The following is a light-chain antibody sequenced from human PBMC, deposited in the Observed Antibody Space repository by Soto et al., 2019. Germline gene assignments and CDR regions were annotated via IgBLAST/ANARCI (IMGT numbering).Light chain of an antibody. CDR3: QQANSFPLT. CDR1: QGIRSW. J-gene: IGKJ4*01. CDR2: AAS. V-gene: IGKV1-12*01. Sequence: DIQMTQSPSSVSASVGDRVTITCRASQGIRSWLSWFHQKPGKAPKLLIYAASSLQSGGPSRFSGSASGTDXTLXXRSLQPEDFATXYXQQANSFPLTFGGGTKVEIK.